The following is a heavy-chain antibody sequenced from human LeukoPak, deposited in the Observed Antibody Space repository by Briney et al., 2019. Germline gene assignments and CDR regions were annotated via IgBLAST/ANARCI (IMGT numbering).Heavy chain of an antibody. CDR2: IYYTGGT. Sequence: PETQSLTCTVSGGSISDYYWSWIRQPPGKGLEWIGYIYYTGGTNYNPSLKSRATSSVGPSKDQFSLKLSSVTAADTAVYYCAREYYGSGSYYNYFDYWGQGTLVTVSS. CDR1: GGSISDYY. V-gene: IGHV4-59*12. CDR3: AREYYGSGSYYNYFDY. J-gene: IGHJ4*02. D-gene: IGHD3-10*01.